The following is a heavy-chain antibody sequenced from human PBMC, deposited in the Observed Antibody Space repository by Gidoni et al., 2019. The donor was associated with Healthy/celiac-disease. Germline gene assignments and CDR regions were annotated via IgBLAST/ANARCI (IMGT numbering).Heavy chain of an antibody. V-gene: IGHV3-23*01. Sequence: EVQLLESGGDLVQPGGSLRLSCAASGFTFSSYAMHWVRQAPGKGLEWVSAISGSGGSTYYADSVKGRFTISRDNSKNTLYLQMNSLRAEDTAVYYCAKDVQTYYDFWSGYSGYYFDYWGQGTLVTVSS. CDR1: GFTFSSYA. CDR3: AKDVQTYYDFWSGYSGYYFDY. CDR2: ISGSGGST. D-gene: IGHD3-3*01. J-gene: IGHJ4*02.